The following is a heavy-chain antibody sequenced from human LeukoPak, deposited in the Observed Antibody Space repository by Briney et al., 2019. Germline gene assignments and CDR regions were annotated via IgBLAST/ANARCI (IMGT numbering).Heavy chain of an antibody. CDR3: ARSITMVRGVISYYYGMDV. J-gene: IGHJ6*04. CDR2: IDPSDSYT. Sequence: GESLKISCKGSGYSFTSYWISWVRQMPGKGLEWMGRIDPSDSYTNYSPSFQGHVTISADKSISTAYLQWSSLKASDTAMYYCARSITMVRGVISYYYGMDVWGKGTTVTVSS. D-gene: IGHD3-10*01. CDR1: GYSFTSYW. V-gene: IGHV5-10-1*01.